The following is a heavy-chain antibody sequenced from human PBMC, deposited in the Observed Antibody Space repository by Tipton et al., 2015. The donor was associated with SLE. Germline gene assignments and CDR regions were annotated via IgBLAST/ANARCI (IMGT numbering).Heavy chain of an antibody. Sequence: TLSLTCAVSGYSISSGYYWGWIRQPPGKGLEWIGSIYQSGSTYYNPSLKSRVTISVDTSKNQFSLKLNSVTAADTAVYYCAKNSGSYYFDDWGQGTLVTVSS. D-gene: IGHD3-10*01. CDR3: AKNSGSYYFDD. CDR2: IYQSGST. CDR1: GYSISSGYY. J-gene: IGHJ4*02. V-gene: IGHV4-38-2*01.